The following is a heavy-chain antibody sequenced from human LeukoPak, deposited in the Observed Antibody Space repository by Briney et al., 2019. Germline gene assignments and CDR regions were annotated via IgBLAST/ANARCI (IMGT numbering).Heavy chain of an antibody. CDR2: INSDGSYT. V-gene: IGHV3-74*01. CDR1: GFTFSSYW. D-gene: IGHD2-15*01. Sequence: WGSLRLSCVASGFTFSSYWLHWVRQAQGKGLVWVSRINSDGSYTSYADSVKGRFTISRDNAKNTVYLQMNSLRAEDTAVYYCATDLPPRSGLTYYWGQGTLVTVSS. CDR3: ATDLPPRSGLTYY. J-gene: IGHJ4*02.